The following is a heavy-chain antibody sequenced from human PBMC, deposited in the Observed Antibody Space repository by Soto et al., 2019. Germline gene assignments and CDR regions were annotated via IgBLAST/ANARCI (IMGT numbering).Heavy chain of an antibody. CDR2: ISSGGNT. CDR3: AKLGYCTGGTCYLDYEYGVDV. D-gene: IGHD2-15*01. J-gene: IGHJ6*02. Sequence: QLLESGGGLVQPGGSLRLSCEASGFSFSRNAMSWVRQAPGKGLEWVSSISSGGNTYYAESVKGRVTISRDNSKNTQSLQMTSLGAEDTAVYYCAKLGYCTGGTCYLDYEYGVDVWGQGTTVTVS. CDR1: GFSFSRNA. V-gene: IGHV3-23*01.